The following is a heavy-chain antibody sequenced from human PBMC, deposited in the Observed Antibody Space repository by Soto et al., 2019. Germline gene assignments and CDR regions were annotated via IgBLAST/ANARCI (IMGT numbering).Heavy chain of an antibody. V-gene: IGHV3-23*01. CDR1: GFTFSSYA. J-gene: IGHJ5*02. CDR3: AKPHVIAAAGGDWFDP. D-gene: IGHD6-13*01. CDR2: ISGSGGST. Sequence: EVQLLESGGGLVQPGGSLRLSCAASGFTFSSYAMSWVRQAPGKGLAWVSAISGSGGSTYYADSVKGRFTISRDNSKNTLYLQMNSLRAEDTAVYYCAKPHVIAAAGGDWFDPWGQGTLVTVSS.